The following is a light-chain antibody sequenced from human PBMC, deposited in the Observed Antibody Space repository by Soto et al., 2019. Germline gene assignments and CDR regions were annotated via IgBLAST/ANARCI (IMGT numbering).Light chain of an antibody. CDR1: QSISSW. V-gene: IGKV1-5*03. Sequence: IQMTQSPSTLSASVGDRVTITCRASQSISSWLAWCQQKPGKAPTLLIFKASSLESGVPSRVSGSGTGIEFTLTISGLQPYAFDTYYCQQYYSLYTFGQGTKLEMK. CDR3: QQYYSLYT. CDR2: KAS. J-gene: IGKJ2*01.